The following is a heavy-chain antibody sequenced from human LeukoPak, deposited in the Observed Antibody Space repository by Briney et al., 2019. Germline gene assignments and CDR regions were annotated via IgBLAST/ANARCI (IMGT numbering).Heavy chain of an antibody. CDR1: GGSISSGGYY. J-gene: IGHJ3*02. CDR3: ARLGQLVPFRNPSSGFDI. Sequence: SETLSLTCTVSGGSISSGGYYWSWIRQPPGKGLEWIGYIYTSGSTNYNPSLKSRVTISVDTSKNQFSLKLSSVTAADTAVYYCARLGQLVPFRNPSSGFDIWGQGTMVTVSS. D-gene: IGHD6-6*01. CDR2: IYTSGST. V-gene: IGHV4-61*08.